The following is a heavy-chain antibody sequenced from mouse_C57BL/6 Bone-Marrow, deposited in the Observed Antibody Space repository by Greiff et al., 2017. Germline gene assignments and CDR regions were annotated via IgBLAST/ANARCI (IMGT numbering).Heavy chain of an antibody. J-gene: IGHJ2*01. CDR1: GYSITSDY. V-gene: IGHV3-8*01. Sequence: DVKLQESGPGLAKPSQTLSLTCSVTGYSITSDYWNWIRKFPGNKLEYMVYISYSGSTYYNPSLKSRISITRDTSKNQYYLQLNSVTTEDTATYYCARSVGGWLPFYYFDYWGQGTTLTVSS. D-gene: IGHD2-3*01. CDR3: ARSVGGWLPFYYFDY. CDR2: ISYSGST.